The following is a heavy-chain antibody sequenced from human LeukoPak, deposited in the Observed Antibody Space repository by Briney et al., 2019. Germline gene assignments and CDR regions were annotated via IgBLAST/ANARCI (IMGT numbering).Heavy chain of an antibody. Sequence: GGSLRLSCAASGFTFSSYSMNWVRQAPGKGLEWVSSISSSSSYIYYADSVKGRFTISRDNAKNSLYLQMNSLRDEDTAVYYCATDYDILTGYYIPLYYWGQGTLVTVSS. CDR2: ISSSSSYI. CDR1: GFTFSSYS. CDR3: ATDYDILTGYYIPLYY. J-gene: IGHJ4*02. V-gene: IGHV3-21*01. D-gene: IGHD3-9*01.